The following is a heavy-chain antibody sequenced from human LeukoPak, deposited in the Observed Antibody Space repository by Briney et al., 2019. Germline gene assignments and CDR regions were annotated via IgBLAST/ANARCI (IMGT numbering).Heavy chain of an antibody. Sequence: ASVKVSCKASGYTFTSYGINWVRQATGQGLEWMGWMNPNSGNTGYAQKFQGRVTMTRNTSISTAYMELSSLRSEDTAVYYCARCGSGWYWAGYWGQGTLVTVSS. V-gene: IGHV1-8*02. CDR2: MNPNSGNT. D-gene: IGHD6-19*01. CDR1: GYTFTSYG. CDR3: ARCGSGWYWAGY. J-gene: IGHJ4*02.